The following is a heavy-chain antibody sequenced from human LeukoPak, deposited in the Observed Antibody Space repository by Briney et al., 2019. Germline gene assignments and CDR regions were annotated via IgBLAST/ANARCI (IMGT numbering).Heavy chain of an antibody. Sequence: GGSLRLSCAASGFTFSSYAMHWVRQAPGKGPEWVAVISYDGSNKYYADSVKGRFTISRDNSKNTLYLQMNSLRAEDTAVYYCARATNDYVWGSYRLNAFDIWGQGTMVTVSS. CDR3: ARATNDYVWGSYRLNAFDI. V-gene: IGHV3-30*04. J-gene: IGHJ3*02. CDR1: GFTFSSYA. D-gene: IGHD3-16*02. CDR2: ISYDGSNK.